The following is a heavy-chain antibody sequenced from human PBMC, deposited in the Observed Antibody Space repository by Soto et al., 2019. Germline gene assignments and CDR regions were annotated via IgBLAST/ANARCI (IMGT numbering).Heavy chain of an antibody. D-gene: IGHD6-19*01. CDR3: AIDRKVAGTKRVTWFHS. CDR2: IIPIFGTA. CDR1: GGTFSSYA. J-gene: IGHJ5*01. Sequence: GASVKVSCKASGGTFSSYAISWVRQAPGQGLEWMGGIIPIFGTANYAQKFQGRVTITADKSTSTAYMELSSLRSEDTAVYYCAIDRKVAGTKRVTWFHSWGQGTVVTV. V-gene: IGHV1-69*06.